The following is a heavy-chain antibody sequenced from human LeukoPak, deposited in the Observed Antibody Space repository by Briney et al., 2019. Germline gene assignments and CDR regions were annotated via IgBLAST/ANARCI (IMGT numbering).Heavy chain of an antibody. J-gene: IGHJ6*02. CDR3: ARGLAADGMDV. D-gene: IGHD6-25*01. Sequence: TSSETLSLTCAVYGGSFSGYYWSWIRQPPGKGLEWIGEINHSGNTNYNPSLKIRVTISLDTSKNQFSLKLSSVTAADTAVYYCARGLAADGMDVWGQGTTVTVSS. V-gene: IGHV4-34*01. CDR1: GGSFSGYY. CDR2: INHSGNT.